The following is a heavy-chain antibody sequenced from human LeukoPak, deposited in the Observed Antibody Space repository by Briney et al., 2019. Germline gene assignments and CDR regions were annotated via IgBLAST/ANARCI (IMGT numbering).Heavy chain of an antibody. V-gene: IGHV4-59*12. J-gene: IGHJ4*02. CDR1: GGSISSYY. CDR2: IYYSGST. D-gene: IGHD4-11*01. CDR3: ARYNDYFGDYSN. Sequence: SETLSLTCTVSGGSISSYYWSWIRQPPGKGLEWIGYIYYSGSTNYNPSLKSRVTISVDTSKNQFSLKLSSVTAADTAVYYCARYNDYFGDYSNWGQGTLVTVSS.